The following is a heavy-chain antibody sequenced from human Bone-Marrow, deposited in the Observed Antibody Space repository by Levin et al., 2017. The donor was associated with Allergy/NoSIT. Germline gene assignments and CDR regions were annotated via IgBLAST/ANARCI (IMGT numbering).Heavy chain of an antibody. V-gene: IGHV3-48*04. D-gene: IGHD5-18*01. CDR3: VRDYSYGFDY. CDR1: GFTFSAYA. J-gene: IGHJ4*02. CDR2: ITPASNII. Sequence: LSLTCAASGFTFSAYAMNWVRQAPGKGLEWLSYITPASNIIYHADSVKGRFTISRDNAKNSLDLQMNSLRVEDTAVYYCVRDYSYGFDYWGQGILVTVSS.